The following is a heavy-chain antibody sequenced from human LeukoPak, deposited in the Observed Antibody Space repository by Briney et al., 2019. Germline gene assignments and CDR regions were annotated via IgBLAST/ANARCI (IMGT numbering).Heavy chain of an antibody. CDR1: GFTFEEYG. J-gene: IGHJ5*02. CDR2: INWNGGST. Sequence: PGGSLRLSCATSGFTFEEYGMSWVRQGPGKGLEWVSGINWNGGSTGYADSVKGRFTISRDSAKNSLYLQMNSLRAEDTAVYFCARSITMIVDWFDPWGQGTLVTVSS. V-gene: IGHV3-20*04. D-gene: IGHD3-22*01. CDR3: ARSITMIVDWFDP.